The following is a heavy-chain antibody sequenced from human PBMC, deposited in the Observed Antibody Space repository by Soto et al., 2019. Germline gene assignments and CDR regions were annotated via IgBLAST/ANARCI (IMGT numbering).Heavy chain of an antibody. Sequence: SETLSLTCTVSSGSISNYYWSWIRQPPGKGLEWIGYTYYSGSTNYNPSLKSRVTISVDTSKNQFSLKMSSVTAADTAVYFCARHLRSNVWFDNWGQGTLVTVSS. CDR2: TYYSGST. D-gene: IGHD2-21*01. J-gene: IGHJ4*02. CDR3: ARHLRSNVWFDN. CDR1: SGSISNYY. V-gene: IGHV4-59*08.